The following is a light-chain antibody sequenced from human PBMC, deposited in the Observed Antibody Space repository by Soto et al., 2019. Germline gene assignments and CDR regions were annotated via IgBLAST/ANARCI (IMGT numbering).Light chain of an antibody. Sequence: DIQMTQSPSTLPASVGDRVTITCRANQSISTWLAWYQQKPGKAPNLLIYKASRLETGVPSRFSGSGSGTEFTLTISSLQPEDFATYYCLQDYNYPLTFGGGTKVDIK. J-gene: IGKJ4*01. CDR2: KAS. CDR3: LQDYNYPLT. V-gene: IGKV1-5*03. CDR1: QSISTW.